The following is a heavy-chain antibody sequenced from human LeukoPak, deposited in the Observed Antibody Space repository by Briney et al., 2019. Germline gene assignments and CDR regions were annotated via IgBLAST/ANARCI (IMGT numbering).Heavy chain of an antibody. Sequence: GGSLRLSCAASGFTFSSYTMSWVRQAPGKGLELVSAISGSGGSTYYADSVKGRFTISRDNSKNTLYLQMNSLRAEDTAVYYCAKNRQQQSYHLFDYWGQGTLVTVSS. CDR2: ISGSGGST. D-gene: IGHD6-13*01. CDR3: AKNRQQQSYHLFDY. J-gene: IGHJ4*02. CDR1: GFTFSSYT. V-gene: IGHV3-23*01.